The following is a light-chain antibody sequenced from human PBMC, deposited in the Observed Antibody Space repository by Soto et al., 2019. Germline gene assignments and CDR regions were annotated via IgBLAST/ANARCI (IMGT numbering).Light chain of an antibody. CDR2: DVS. CDR1: SSDVGAYNY. CDR3: SSYTSSATYV. V-gene: IGLV2-14*01. Sequence: QSALTQPASVSGSPGQSITISCTGTSSDVGAYNYVSWYQQHPGKAPKLIIYDVSNRPSGVSNRFSGSKSGNTASLSISGLQAEDEADFYCSSYTSSATYVFGTGTKVTVL. J-gene: IGLJ1*01.